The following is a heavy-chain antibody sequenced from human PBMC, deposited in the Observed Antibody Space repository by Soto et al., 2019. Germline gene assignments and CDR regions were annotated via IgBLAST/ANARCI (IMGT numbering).Heavy chain of an antibody. CDR1: GGSFSGYY. D-gene: IGHD3-10*01. CDR3: ARGRLVRGVISFDP. J-gene: IGHJ5*02. V-gene: IGHV4-34*01. CDR2: INHSGST. Sequence: QVQLQQWGAGLLKPSETLSLTCAVYGGSFSGYYWSWIRQPPGKGLEWIGEINHSGSTNYNPSLKSRVTISVDTSKNQFSLKLSSVTAADPAVYYCARGRLVRGVISFDPWGQGTLVTVSS.